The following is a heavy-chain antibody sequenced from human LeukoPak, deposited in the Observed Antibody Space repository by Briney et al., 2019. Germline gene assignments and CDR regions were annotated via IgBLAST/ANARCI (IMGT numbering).Heavy chain of an antibody. D-gene: IGHD6-19*01. CDR2: IYTGGST. Sequence: PGGSLRLSCAASGFTVSSNYMTWVRQAPGKGLEWVSFIYTGGSTYYADSVKGRFTISRDNSKNTLYLQMNSLRAEDTAVYYCAKRTAGSGGYYFDYWGQGTLLTVSS. CDR3: AKRTAGSGGYYFDY. CDR1: GFTVSSNY. V-gene: IGHV3-53*01. J-gene: IGHJ4*02.